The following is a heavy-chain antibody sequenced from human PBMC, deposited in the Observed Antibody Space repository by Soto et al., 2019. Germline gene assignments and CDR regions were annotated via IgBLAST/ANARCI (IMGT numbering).Heavy chain of an antibody. CDR1: GGSISSGDYY. Sequence: QVQLQESGPGLVKPSQTLSLTCTVSGGSISSGDYYWSWIRQPPGKGLEWIGYIYYSGSTYYNPSLRRRVTISVYTSKNQFSLKLSSVTAADTAVYYCARAAYRYGYREDEWGQGTLVTVSS. CDR2: IYYSGST. CDR3: ARAAYRYGYREDE. J-gene: IGHJ4*02. D-gene: IGHD5-18*01. V-gene: IGHV4-30-4*01.